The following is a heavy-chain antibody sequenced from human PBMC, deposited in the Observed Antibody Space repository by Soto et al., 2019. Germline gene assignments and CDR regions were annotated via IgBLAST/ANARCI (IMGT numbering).Heavy chain of an antibody. CDR3: ATRGIDTMILVYYVDY. Sequence: EVQLLESGGGLVQPGGSLRLACAVSGFSFSSYAMTWVRQAPGKGLEWVSLISGSGDYTYYAESVKGRFIISRDNSKRTLYLQMNSLRAEDTAVYFCATRGIDTMILVYYVDYWGQGTLVSVSS. CDR2: ISGSGDYT. J-gene: IGHJ4*02. D-gene: IGHD3-22*01. CDR1: GFSFSSYA. V-gene: IGHV3-23*01.